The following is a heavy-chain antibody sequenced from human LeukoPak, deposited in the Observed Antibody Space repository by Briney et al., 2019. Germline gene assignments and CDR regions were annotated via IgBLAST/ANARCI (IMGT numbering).Heavy chain of an antibody. Sequence: GGSLRLSCAASGFTFRSYGMHWVRQAPGKGLEWVAFIRYDGSNKYYADSVKGRFSISRDNSKNTLYLQMNSLRAEDTAVYYCAKDEVSSYYYYYYMDVWGKGTTVTISS. CDR3: AKDEVSSYYYYYYMDV. D-gene: IGHD2-2*01. CDR2: IRYDGSNK. V-gene: IGHV3-30*02. CDR1: GFTFRSYG. J-gene: IGHJ6*03.